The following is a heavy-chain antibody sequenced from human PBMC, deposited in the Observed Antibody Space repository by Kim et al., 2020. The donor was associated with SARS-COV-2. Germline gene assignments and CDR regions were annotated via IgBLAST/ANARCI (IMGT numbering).Heavy chain of an antibody. D-gene: IGHD1-26*01. Sequence: SQTLSLTCAISGDSVSSNSASWNWIRQSPSRGLECLGRTYYRSKWYNDYAVSVKSRIAINSDTSQNQVSLQLNSVTPDDTAVYYCVRGVNHVGFNWLDPWGQGTLVTDSS. CDR1: GDSVSSNSAS. J-gene: IGHJ5*02. V-gene: IGHV6-1*01. CDR3: VRGVNHVGFNWLDP. CDR2: TYYRSKWYN.